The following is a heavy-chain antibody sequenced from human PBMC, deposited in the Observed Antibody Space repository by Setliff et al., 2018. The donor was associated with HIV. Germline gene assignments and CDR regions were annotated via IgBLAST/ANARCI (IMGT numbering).Heavy chain of an antibody. D-gene: IGHD2-21*02. CDR2: VNHNGNI. J-gene: IGHJ4*02. CDR3: AISIVGVTSEMY. V-gene: IGHV4-34*01. Sequence: PSETLSLTCTLHGVPLSDYYWNWIRQSPGKGLEWIVEVNHNGNINYNPSLKSRVTVSVDTSKTQYSLKMTSVTAADTAMYYCAISIVGVTSEMYWAQGTLVTVSS. CDR1: GVPLSDYY.